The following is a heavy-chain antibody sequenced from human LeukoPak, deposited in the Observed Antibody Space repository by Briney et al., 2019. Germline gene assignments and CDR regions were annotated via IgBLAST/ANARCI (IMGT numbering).Heavy chain of an antibody. CDR3: VRHGLGSSWFGFDY. J-gene: IGHJ4*02. V-gene: IGHV5-51*01. CDR1: GCLFTTYW. Sequence: GESLKISCKRSGCLFTTYWIGGARQMPGKGLEWMGIIYPGDSDPRYSPSFQGQVTISADKSISTAYLQWSSLKASDSAMYYCVRHGLGSSWFGFDYWGQGTLVTVSS. CDR2: IYPGDSDP. D-gene: IGHD6-13*01.